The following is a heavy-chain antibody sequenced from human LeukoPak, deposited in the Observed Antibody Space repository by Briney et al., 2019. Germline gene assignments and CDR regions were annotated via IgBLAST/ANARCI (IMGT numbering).Heavy chain of an antibody. V-gene: IGHV1-2*02. CDR1: GYTFTGYY. D-gene: IGHD1-20*01. CDR2: INPNSGDT. J-gene: IGHJ6*02. Sequence: GASVKVSCKASGYTFTGYYMHWVRQAPGQGLEWMGWINPNSGDTNYAQKLQGRVTMTRDTSISTAYMELSRLRSDDTAVYYCARGDNWNGNYYYGMDVWGQGTTVTVSS. CDR3: ARGDNWNGNYYYGMDV.